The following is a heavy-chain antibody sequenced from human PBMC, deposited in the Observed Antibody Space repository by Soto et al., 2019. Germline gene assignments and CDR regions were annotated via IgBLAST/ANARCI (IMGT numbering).Heavy chain of an antibody. CDR3: ARGTGYSSGSPLDY. J-gene: IGHJ4*02. CDR1: GYIFINYG. V-gene: IGHV1-18*01. Sequence: GASVKVSCKASGYIFINYGISWVRRAPGQGLEWMGWITPYNGNTNYAQKLQGRVTMTTDTSTSTAYMELRSLRSDDTAVYYCARGTGYSSGSPLDYWGQGALVTVSS. CDR2: ITPYNGNT. D-gene: IGHD3-10*01.